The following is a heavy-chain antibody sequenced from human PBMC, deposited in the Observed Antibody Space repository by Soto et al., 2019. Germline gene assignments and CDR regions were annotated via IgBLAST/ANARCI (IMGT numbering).Heavy chain of an antibody. D-gene: IGHD2-2*01. J-gene: IGHJ5*02. CDR3: ARGQAMHNWFDP. CDR2: MNPNSGNT. CDR1: GYTFTSYD. Sequence: ASVEVSSKASGYTFTSYDINWVRQATGQGLEWMGWMNPNSGNTGYAQKFQGRVTMTRNTSISTAYMELSSLRSEDTAVYYCARGQAMHNWFDPWGQGTLVTVSS. V-gene: IGHV1-8*01.